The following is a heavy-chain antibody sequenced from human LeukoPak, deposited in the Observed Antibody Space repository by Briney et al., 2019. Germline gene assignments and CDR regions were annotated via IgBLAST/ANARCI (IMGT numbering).Heavy chain of an antibody. CDR2: ISAYNGNT. CDR1: GYTFTGYY. D-gene: IGHD3-16*01. Sequence: GASVKVSCKASGYTFTGYYMHWVRQAPGQGLEWMGWISAYNGNTNYAQKLQGRVTMTTDTSTSTAYMELRSLRSDDTAVYYCADGLGGSLDYWGQGTLVTVSS. J-gene: IGHJ4*02. V-gene: IGHV1-18*04. CDR3: ADGLGGSLDY.